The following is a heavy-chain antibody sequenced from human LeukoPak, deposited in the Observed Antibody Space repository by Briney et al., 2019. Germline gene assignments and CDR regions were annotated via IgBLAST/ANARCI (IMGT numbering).Heavy chain of an antibody. V-gene: IGHV3-11*01. CDR1: GFTFSDYY. Sequence: GGSLRLSCAASGFTFSDYYMNWIRQAPGKGLEWLSYISASSGTRYYADSVKGRFTISRDNAKNSLYLQMNSQRAEDTAVYYCARGLAANGWFEPWGQGTLVTVSS. CDR3: ARGLAANGWFEP. CDR2: ISASSGTR. D-gene: IGHD2-15*01. J-gene: IGHJ5*02.